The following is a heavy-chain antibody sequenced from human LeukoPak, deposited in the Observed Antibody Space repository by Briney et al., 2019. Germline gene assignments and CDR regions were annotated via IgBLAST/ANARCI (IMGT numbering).Heavy chain of an antibody. CDR3: AKDWGIAAVASQWFFDL. D-gene: IGHD6-13*01. CDR1: RFTFSSYA. Sequence: GGSLRLSCAASRFTFSSYAMSWVRQAPGKGLEWVSTIGGTGGSTFYADSVKGRFTISRDNSKNTLYLQMDSLRVEDTAVYFCAKDWGIAAVASQWFFDLWGRGTLVIVSS. J-gene: IGHJ2*01. V-gene: IGHV3-23*01. CDR2: IGGTGGST.